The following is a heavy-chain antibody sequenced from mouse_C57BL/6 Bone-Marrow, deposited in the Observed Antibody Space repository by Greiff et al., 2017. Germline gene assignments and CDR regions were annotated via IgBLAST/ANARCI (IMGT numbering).Heavy chain of an antibody. CDR1: GYAFSSYW. V-gene: IGHV1-80*01. CDR3: ARTGAAMDD. CDR2: IYPGDGDT. J-gene: IGHJ4*01. Sequence: QVQLQQSGAELVKPGASVKISCKASGYAFSSYWMNWVQQRPGKGLEWIGQIYPGDGDTNYNGKFKGKATLTADKSSSTAYMQLSSLTSEDSAVYFCARTGAAMDDWGQGTSVTVSS.